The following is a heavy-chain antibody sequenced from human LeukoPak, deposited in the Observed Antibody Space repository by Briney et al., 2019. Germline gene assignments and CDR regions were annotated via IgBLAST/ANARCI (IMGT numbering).Heavy chain of an antibody. CDR3: AKTANYYGSSGYLDY. D-gene: IGHD3-22*01. V-gene: IGHV3-43*01. CDR2: ISWHGGST. CDR1: GFTFDDYA. J-gene: IGHJ4*02. Sequence: PGGSLRLSCAASGFTFDDYAMHWVRLAPGKGLEWVSLISWHGGSTYYANSVKGRFTISRDNSKNSLYLQMNSLRTEDTALYYCAKTANYYGSSGYLDYWGQGTLVTVSS.